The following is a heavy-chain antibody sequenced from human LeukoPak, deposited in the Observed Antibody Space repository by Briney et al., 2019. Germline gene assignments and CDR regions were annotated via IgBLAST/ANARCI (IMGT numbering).Heavy chain of an antibody. CDR3: AKTPDYGDYPDAFDI. J-gene: IGHJ3*02. Sequence: GGSLRLSCAASGFTFSSYGMHWVRQAPGKGLEWVAFIRYDGSNKYYADSVKGRFTISRDNSKNTLYLQMNSLRAEDTAVYYCAKTPDYGDYPDAFDIWGQGTMVTVSS. V-gene: IGHV3-30*02. D-gene: IGHD4-17*01. CDR1: GFTFSSYG. CDR2: IRYDGSNK.